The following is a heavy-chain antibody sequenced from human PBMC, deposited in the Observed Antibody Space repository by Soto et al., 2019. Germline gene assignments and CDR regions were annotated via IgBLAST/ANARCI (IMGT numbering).Heavy chain of an antibody. J-gene: IGHJ4*02. CDR2: INHSGST. Sequence: XETLSLTCAVYGWSFSGYYWSWIRQPPGKGLEWIGEINHSGSTNYNPSLKSRVTISVDTSKNQFSLNLNSVTASDTAVYFCVSQRTTVITQAYFDYWGPGALVTVSS. V-gene: IGHV4-34*01. D-gene: IGHD4-4*01. CDR1: GWSFSGYY. CDR3: VSQRTTVITQAYFDY.